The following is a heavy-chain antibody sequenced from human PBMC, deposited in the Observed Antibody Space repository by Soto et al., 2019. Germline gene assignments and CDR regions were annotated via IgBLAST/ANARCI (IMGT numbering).Heavy chain of an antibody. CDR1: GFSLTTSGVG. CDR3: AHRGYMYGNWDHGYFDY. CDR2: IYWDDDK. V-gene: IGHV2-5*02. D-gene: IGHD5-18*01. Sequence: QITLKESGPTRVRPTQTLALTCTFSGFSLTTSGVGVGWIRKTPGKALEWLAVIYWDDDKRYSPSLKSRLTITKDTSKHQLVLTMADMDPVDTATYFCAHRGYMYGNWDHGYFDYWCQGTLVTVSS. J-gene: IGHJ4*02.